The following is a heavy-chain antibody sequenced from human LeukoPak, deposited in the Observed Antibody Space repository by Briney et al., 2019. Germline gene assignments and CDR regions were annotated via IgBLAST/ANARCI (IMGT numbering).Heavy chain of an antibody. J-gene: IGHJ4*02. CDR2: TYYRSKWYS. V-gene: IGHV6-1*01. D-gene: IGHD6-13*01. CDR1: GDSVSSNSAA. CDR3: AKAGSPAYSSSWYYFDY. Sequence: SQTLSLTCVISGDSVSSNSAAWNWIRQSPSRGLEWLGRTYYRSKWYSYYAVSVKSRIIINPDTSKNQFSLQLNSVTPEDTAVYYCAKAGSPAYSSSWYYFDYWGQGTLVTVSS.